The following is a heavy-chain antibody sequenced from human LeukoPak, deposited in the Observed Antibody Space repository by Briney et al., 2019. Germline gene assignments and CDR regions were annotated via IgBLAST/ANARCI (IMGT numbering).Heavy chain of an antibody. V-gene: IGHV1-46*01. CDR1: GYTFTSYY. CDR2: INPSGGST. D-gene: IGHD2-2*01. CDR3: ARGLPDCSSTSCYGLRKSNQNWFDP. J-gene: IGHJ5*02. Sequence: ASVTVSCKASGYTFTSYYMHWVRQAPGQGLEWMGLINPSGGSTSYAQKFQGRVTMTRDTSTSTVYMELSSLRSEDTAVYYCARGLPDCSSTSCYGLRKSNQNWFDPWGQGTLVTVSS.